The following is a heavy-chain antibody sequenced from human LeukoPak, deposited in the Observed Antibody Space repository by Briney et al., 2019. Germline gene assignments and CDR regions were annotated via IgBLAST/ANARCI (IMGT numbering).Heavy chain of an antibody. CDR2: IYYSGST. J-gene: IGHJ6*02. D-gene: IGHD1-26*01. V-gene: IGHV4-59*01. Sequence: SETLSLTCTVSGGSISSYYWSWIRQPPGKGLEWIGYIYYSGSTNYNPSLKSRVTIPVDTSKNQFSLKLSSVTAADTAVYYCARQAGATPYYYYGMDVWGQGTTVTVSS. CDR1: GGSISSYY. CDR3: ARQAGATPYYYYGMDV.